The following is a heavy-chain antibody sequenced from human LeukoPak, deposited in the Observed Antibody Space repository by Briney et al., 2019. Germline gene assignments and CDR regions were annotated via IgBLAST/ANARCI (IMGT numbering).Heavy chain of an antibody. V-gene: IGHV4-30-4*01. Sequence: SPTLSLTCTVSGGSISSGDYYWSWIRQPPGKGLEWIGYSYYSGSTYYNPSLKSRVTISVDTSKNQFSLKLTSVTAADTAVYYCARESYSMSWYYFDYWGQGTLVTVSS. D-gene: IGHD1-26*01. J-gene: IGHJ4*02. CDR1: GGSISSGDYY. CDR3: ARESYSMSWYYFDY. CDR2: SYYSGST.